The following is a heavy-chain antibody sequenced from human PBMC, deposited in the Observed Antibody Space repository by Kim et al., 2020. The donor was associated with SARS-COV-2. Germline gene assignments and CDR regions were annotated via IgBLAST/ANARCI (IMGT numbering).Heavy chain of an antibody. D-gene: IGHD3-22*01. CDR2: IYSGGST. V-gene: IGHV3-66*01. Sequence: GGSLRLSCAASGFTVSSNYMSWVRQAPGKGLEWVSVIYSGGSTYYADSVKGRFTISRDNSKNTLYLQMNSLRAEDTAVYYCARDREDYYDSSGYYYAAFDIWGQGTMVTLSS. CDR3: ARDREDYYDSSGYYYAAFDI. J-gene: IGHJ3*02. CDR1: GFTVSSNY.